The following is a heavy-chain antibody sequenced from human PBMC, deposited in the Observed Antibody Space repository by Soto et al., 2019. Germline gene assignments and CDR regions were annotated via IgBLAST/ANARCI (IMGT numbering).Heavy chain of an antibody. D-gene: IGHD6-6*01. V-gene: IGHV3-21*01. J-gene: IGHJ3*02. CDR2: ISSSSSYI. CDR1: GFTFSSYS. CDR3: ARVSQQLVSAFDI. Sequence: EVQLVESGGGLVKPGGSLRLSCAASGFTFSSYSMNWVRQAPGKGLEWVSSISSSSSYIYYAVSVKGRFTISRDNAKNSLYLQMNRLRAEDTAVYYCARVSQQLVSAFDIWGQGTMVTVSS.